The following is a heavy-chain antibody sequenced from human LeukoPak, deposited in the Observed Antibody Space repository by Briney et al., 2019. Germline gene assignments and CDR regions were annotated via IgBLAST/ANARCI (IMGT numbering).Heavy chain of an antibody. J-gene: IGHJ4*02. CDR2: ISGSGGST. CDR3: AKVRDPWDNYYFDY. V-gene: IGHV3-23*01. Sequence: GGSLRLXCAASGFTCSGYAMSWVRQAPGKGLESVSAISGSGGSTYYADSVKGRFTISRDNSKNTLYLQMNSLRAEDTAVYYCAKVRDPWDNYYFDYWGQGTLVTVSS. CDR1: GFTCSGYA. D-gene: IGHD1-20*01.